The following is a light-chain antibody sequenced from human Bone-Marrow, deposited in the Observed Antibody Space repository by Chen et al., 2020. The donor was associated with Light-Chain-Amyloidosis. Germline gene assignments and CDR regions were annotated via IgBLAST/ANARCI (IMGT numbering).Light chain of an antibody. V-gene: IGKV2-28*01. J-gene: IGKJ2*01. CDR3: MQARQTPHT. CDR1: QSLLHSNGFNY. CDR2: LGS. Sequence: DIVMTQSPLSLPATPGEPASISCRSSQSLLHSNGFNYLDWYLQKPGQSPQLLIYLGSSRASGVPDRFSGSGSGTDFTLKISRVEAEDVGVYYCMQARQTPHTFGQGTKLEIK.